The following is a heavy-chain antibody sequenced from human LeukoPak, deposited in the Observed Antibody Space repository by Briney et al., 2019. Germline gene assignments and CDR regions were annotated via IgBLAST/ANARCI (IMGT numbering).Heavy chain of an antibody. J-gene: IGHJ6*03. CDR2: ISNFGDII. V-gene: IGHV3-48*03. Sequence: GGSLRLSCAASGFTFSNYEMNWVRQAPGKGLEWISHISNFGDIIHYADSVKGRFTISRDNAKNSLYLQMNSLGPEDTAVYYCARDPYSGNYGNYYYYYMDVWGKGTTVTISS. D-gene: IGHD1-26*01. CDR1: GFTFSNYE. CDR3: ARDPYSGNYGNYYYYYMDV.